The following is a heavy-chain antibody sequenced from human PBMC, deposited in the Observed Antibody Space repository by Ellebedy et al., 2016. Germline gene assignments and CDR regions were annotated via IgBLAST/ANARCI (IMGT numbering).Heavy chain of an antibody. CDR3: ARGTGGYSYGSPY. CDR1: GGTFSSYA. J-gene: IGHJ4*02. Sequence: SVKVSXXASGGTFSSYAISWVRQAPGQGLEWMGGIIPIFGTANYAQKFQGRVTITADESTSTAYMELSSLRSEDTAVYYCARGTGGYSYGSPYWGQGTLVTVSS. V-gene: IGHV1-69*13. CDR2: IIPIFGTA. D-gene: IGHD5-18*01.